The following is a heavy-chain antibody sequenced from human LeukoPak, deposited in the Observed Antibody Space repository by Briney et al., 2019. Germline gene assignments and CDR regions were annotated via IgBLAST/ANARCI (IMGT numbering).Heavy chain of an antibody. V-gene: IGHV3-53*01. D-gene: IGHD2-15*01. CDR1: GFTAGYNY. CDR3: ASYYCSSGSCYFDT. CDR2: IYRGDT. Sequence: PGGSLRLSSAVSGFTAGYNYMSWVRQAPGKGLEWVSVIYRGDTYYADSVKGRFTISRDDSKNTVFLQMNRLRADDTAVYFCASYYCSSGSCYFDTWGQGTLVAVSS. J-gene: IGHJ4*02.